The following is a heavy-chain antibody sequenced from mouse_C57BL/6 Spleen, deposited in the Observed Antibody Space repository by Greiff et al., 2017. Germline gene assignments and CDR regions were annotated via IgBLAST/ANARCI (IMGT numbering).Heavy chain of an antibody. CDR2: IYPGDGDT. J-gene: IGHJ4*01. D-gene: IGHD3-2*02. V-gene: IGHV1-82*01. Sequence: QVHVKQSGPELVKPGASVKISCKASGYAFSSYWMNWVKQRPGKGLEWVGRIYPGDGDTNYNGKCKGKATLTADQSSSTAYMHLSSLTSGDSAVFFCAGQLRVPSMDYWGQGTSVTVSS. CDR1: GYAFSSYW. CDR3: AGQLRVPSMDY.